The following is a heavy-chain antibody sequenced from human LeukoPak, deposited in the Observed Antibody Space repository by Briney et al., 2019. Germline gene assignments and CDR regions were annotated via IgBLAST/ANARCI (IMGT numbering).Heavy chain of an antibody. V-gene: IGHV3-20*04. CDR1: GFAFSSLD. CDR2: IHWNVDIT. CDR3: ARDRVAMAGKAYFDY. D-gene: IGHD6-19*01. Sequence: GGSLRLSCAASGFAFSSLDMGWFRQVPGKGPEWVSTIHWNVDITTYADSVKGRFTISRDNAKSSLYLQMNSLRAEDTAFYYCARDRVAMAGKAYFDYWGQGTLVTVSS. J-gene: IGHJ4*02.